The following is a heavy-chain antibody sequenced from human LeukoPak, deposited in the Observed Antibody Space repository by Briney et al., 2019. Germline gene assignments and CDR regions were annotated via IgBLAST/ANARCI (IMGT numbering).Heavy chain of an antibody. V-gene: IGHV4-4*07. J-gene: IGHJ4*02. CDR2: IYSSGST. D-gene: IGHD4-23*01. CDR3: ARGGKATVVTT. Sequence: SETLSLTCTVSGGSINSYYWSWIRQPAGKGLAWIRRIYSSGSTNYNPSLKSRVSMSVDTSKNQFSLKLTSVTAADTAVYYCARGGKATVVTTWGQGILVTVSS. CDR1: GGSINSYY.